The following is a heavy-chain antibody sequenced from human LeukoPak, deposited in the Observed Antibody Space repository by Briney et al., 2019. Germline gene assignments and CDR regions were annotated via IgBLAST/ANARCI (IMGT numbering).Heavy chain of an antibody. J-gene: IGHJ3*02. CDR1: GFTFSSYE. V-gene: IGHV3-48*03. CDR3: GRNIRYGGKTFDI. Sequence: PGGPLRLSCAASGFTFSSYEMNWVRQAPGKGLEWVSYISSSGSTIYYAASVKGRFTISRDNAKNSLYLQMNSLRAEDTAVYYCGRNIRYGGKTFDIWGRGTMVTVS. D-gene: IGHD4-23*01. CDR2: ISSSGSTI.